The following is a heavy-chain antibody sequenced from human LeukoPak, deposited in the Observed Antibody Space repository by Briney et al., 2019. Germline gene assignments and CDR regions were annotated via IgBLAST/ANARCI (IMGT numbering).Heavy chain of an antibody. Sequence: SETLSLTCAVYGGSFSGYYWSWIRQPPGRGLEWIGEINHSGSTNYNPSLKSRVTISVDTSKNQFSLQLNSVTPEDTAVYYCARGYGSVLNSYYYMDVWGKGTTVTVSS. V-gene: IGHV4-34*01. CDR3: ARGYGSVLNSYYYMDV. CDR1: GGSFSGYY. J-gene: IGHJ6*03. CDR2: INHSGST. D-gene: IGHD3-10*01.